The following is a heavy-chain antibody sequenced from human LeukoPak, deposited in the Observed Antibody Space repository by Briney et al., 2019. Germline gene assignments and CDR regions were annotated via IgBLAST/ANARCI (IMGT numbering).Heavy chain of an antibody. J-gene: IGHJ4*02. D-gene: IGHD1-1*01. CDR2: ISSNGGST. CDR3: ARDMGPGTTGTTSDY. Sequence: GGALRLSCAGSGFTLSSYAMHWVRPAPGEGLEYGLAISSNGGSTYYANSVKGRFTISRDNSKNTLYLQMGSLRAEDMAVYYCARDMGPGTTGTTSDYWGQGTLVTVSS. CDR1: GFTLSSYA. V-gene: IGHV3-64*01.